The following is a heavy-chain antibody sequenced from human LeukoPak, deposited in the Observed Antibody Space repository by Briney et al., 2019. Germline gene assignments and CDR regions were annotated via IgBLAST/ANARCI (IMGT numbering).Heavy chain of an antibody. V-gene: IGHV1-8*01. D-gene: IGHD1-26*01. CDR1: GYTFTSYD. J-gene: IGHJ4*02. Sequence: GASVKVSCKASGYTFTSYDINWVRQATGQGLEWMGWMNPNSGNTGYAQKFQGRVTMTRNTSISTAYMEPSSLRPEDTAVYYCARGLQVGATSDYWGQGTLVTVSS. CDR2: MNPNSGNT. CDR3: ARGLQVGATSDY.